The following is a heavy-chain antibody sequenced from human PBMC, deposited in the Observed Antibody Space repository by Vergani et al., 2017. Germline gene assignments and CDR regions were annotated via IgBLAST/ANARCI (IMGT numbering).Heavy chain of an antibody. CDR1: GFTFSSYA. V-gene: IGHV3-23*01. CDR2: ISGSGGST. CDR3: ARLRVSRDGYNYFIRAPDY. Sequence: EVQLLESGGGLVQPGGSLRLSCAASGFTFSSYAMSWVRQAPGKGLEWVSAISGSGGSTYYNPSLKSRVTISVDTSKNQFSLKLSSVTAADTAVYYCARLRVSRDGYNYFIRAPDYWGQGTLVTVSS. J-gene: IGHJ4*02. D-gene: IGHD5-24*01.